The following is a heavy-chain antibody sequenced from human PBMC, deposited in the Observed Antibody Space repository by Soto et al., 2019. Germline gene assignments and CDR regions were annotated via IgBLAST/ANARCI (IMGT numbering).Heavy chain of an antibody. V-gene: IGHV3-30-3*01. Sequence: GGSLRLSCAASGFTFSIYALHWVRQAPGKGLEWVAVISFDGSNKFYADSVKGRFTISRDNSKNTLYVQMNSLRGEDTAVYYCARGRYCSGTSCYTDYYFGMDVWGQGTTVTVS. J-gene: IGHJ6*02. D-gene: IGHD2-2*02. CDR1: GFTFSIYA. CDR3: ARGRYCSGTSCYTDYYFGMDV. CDR2: ISFDGSNK.